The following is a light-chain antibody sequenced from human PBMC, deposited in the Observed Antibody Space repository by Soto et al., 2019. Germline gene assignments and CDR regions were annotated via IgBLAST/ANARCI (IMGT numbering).Light chain of an antibody. CDR1: QNISNY. CDR2: DVS. CDR3: QQRSNWPPIT. J-gene: IGKJ5*01. Sequence: IVLIQSPATLSVSPGERATLSCRASQNISNYLIWYQQKPGQAPRLLIYDVSNRATDIPARFSGSGSGTEFTLTISSLEPEDFAVYYCQQRSNWPPITFGQGTRLEIK. V-gene: IGKV3-11*01.